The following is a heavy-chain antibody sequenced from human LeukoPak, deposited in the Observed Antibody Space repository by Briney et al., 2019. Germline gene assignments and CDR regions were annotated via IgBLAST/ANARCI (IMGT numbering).Heavy chain of an antibody. CDR3: ARDLEDCSGGSCYSWFDP. Sequence: GGSLRLSCAASGFTVSSTYMNWVRQAPGKGLEWVAVISYDGSNKYYADSVKGRFTISRDNSKNTLYLQMNSLRAEDTAVYYCARDLEDCSGGSCYSWFDPWGQGTLVTVSS. CDR1: GFTVSSTY. CDR2: ISYDGSNK. D-gene: IGHD2-15*01. V-gene: IGHV3-30-3*01. J-gene: IGHJ5*02.